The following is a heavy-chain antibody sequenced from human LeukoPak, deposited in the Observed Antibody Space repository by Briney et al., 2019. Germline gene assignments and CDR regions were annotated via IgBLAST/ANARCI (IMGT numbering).Heavy chain of an antibody. D-gene: IGHD6-13*01. J-gene: IGHJ4*02. CDR1: GFTFDDYA. V-gene: IGHV3-9*01. CDR2: ISWNSGSI. CDR3: ARDWGAGVGIDY. Sequence: GGSLRLSCAASGFTFDDYAMHWVRQAPGKGLEWVSGISWNSGSIGYADSVKGRFTISRDNAKNSLYLQMNSLRAEDTAVYYCARDWGAGVGIDYWGQGTLVTASS.